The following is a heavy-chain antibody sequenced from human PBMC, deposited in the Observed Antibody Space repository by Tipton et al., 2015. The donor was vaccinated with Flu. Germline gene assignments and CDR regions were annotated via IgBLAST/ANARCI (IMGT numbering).Heavy chain of an antibody. CDR3: AKQSGYDFWRGYANFDL. CDR2: ISGSDGST. V-gene: IGHV3-23*01. J-gene: IGHJ4*02. D-gene: IGHD3-3*01. Sequence: GSLRLSCVAYGISFSSHAMSWVRQAPGKGLEWVSAISGSDGSTEYADSVRGRFTISRDNSKSTLDLQMNSLRAEDTAVYYCAKQSGYDFWRGYANFDLWGQGTLVTVSS. CDR1: GISFSSHA.